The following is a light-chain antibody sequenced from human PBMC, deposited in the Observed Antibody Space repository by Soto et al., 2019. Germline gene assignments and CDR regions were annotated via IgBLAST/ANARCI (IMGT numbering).Light chain of an antibody. CDR2: EVN. Sequence: QSVLTQPPSASGSPGQSVTISCTGTSSDVGGYNYVSWFQQHPGKVPKLIIHEVNQRPSGVPDRFSGSKSGNTASLTVSGLQAEDEADYYCSSYAGSSNVFGTGTKVTVL. CDR1: SSDVGGYNY. V-gene: IGLV2-8*01. CDR3: SSYAGSSNV. J-gene: IGLJ1*01.